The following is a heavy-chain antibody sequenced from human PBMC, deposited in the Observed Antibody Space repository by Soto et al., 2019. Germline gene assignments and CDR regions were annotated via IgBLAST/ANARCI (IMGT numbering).Heavy chain of an antibody. CDR3: ARRGTMVRGADWFGP. J-gene: IGHJ5*02. Sequence: GESLKISCKGSGYSFTSYWISWVRQMPGKGLEWMGRIDPSDSETNYSPSFQGHVTISADKSIRTAYLQWSSLKASDTAMYYCARRGTMVRGADWFGPWGQGTLVTVSS. CDR2: IDPSDSET. CDR1: GYSFTSYW. V-gene: IGHV5-10-1*01. D-gene: IGHD3-10*01.